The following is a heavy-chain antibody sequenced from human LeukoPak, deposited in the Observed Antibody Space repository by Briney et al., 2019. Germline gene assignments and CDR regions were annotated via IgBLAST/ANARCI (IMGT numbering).Heavy chain of an antibody. D-gene: IGHD3-22*01. J-gene: IGHJ3*02. CDR3: AIGLGVVVLVGRSEVDVFDI. V-gene: IGHV3-30*02. CDR2: IKYDGNNK. Sequence: GGSLRLFCAASGFTFSNYGVHWVRQTPGKGLEWVAFIKYDGNNKEYGDSVKGRFTISRDNSKNTLHLQMNSLRDEDTAMYYCAIGLGVVVLVGRSEVDVFDIWGQGTMVTVSS. CDR1: GFTFSNYG.